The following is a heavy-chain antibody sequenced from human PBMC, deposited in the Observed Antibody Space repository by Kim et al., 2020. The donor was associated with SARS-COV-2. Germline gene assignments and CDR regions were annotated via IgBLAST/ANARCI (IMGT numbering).Heavy chain of an antibody. CDR2: IIPIFGTA. V-gene: IGHV1-69*13. Sequence: SVKVSCKASGGTFSSYAISWVRQAPGQGLEWMGGIIPIFGTANYAQKFQGRVTITADESTSTAYMELSSLRSEDTAVYYCASGDRNYGDYYFDYWGQGTLVTVSS. CDR3: ASGDRNYGDYYFDY. CDR1: GGTFSSYA. J-gene: IGHJ4*02. D-gene: IGHD4-17*01.